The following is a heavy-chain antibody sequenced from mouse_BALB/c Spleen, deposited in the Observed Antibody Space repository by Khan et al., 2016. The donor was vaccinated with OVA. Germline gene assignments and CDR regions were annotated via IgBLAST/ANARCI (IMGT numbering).Heavy chain of an antibody. J-gene: IGHJ4*01. CDR3: ARGGFYAMDY. CDR2: IWSDGIT. V-gene: IGHV2-6*02. Sequence: QVQLKESGPGLVAPSQSLSITCTVSGFSLTTYGVHWVRQPPGKGLEWLVVIWSDGITTYNSALKSRLSIRKDNSKSQVFLKMNSLQTDDTAMYYCARGGFYAMDYWGQGTSVTVSS. CDR1: GFSLTTYG.